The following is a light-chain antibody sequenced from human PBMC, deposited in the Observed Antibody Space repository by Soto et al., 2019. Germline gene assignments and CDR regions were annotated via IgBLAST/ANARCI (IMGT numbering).Light chain of an antibody. J-gene: IGLJ1*01. CDR2: EVS. Sequence: QSALTQPACVSVSPGQSITISCAGTSSDVGSYNYVSWYQQHPGKAPKLMIYEVSDRPSGISSRFSGSKSGNTASLTISGLQTEDEADYYCSSYTSSSTLFGTGTKVTVL. V-gene: IGLV2-14*01. CDR1: SSDVGSYNY. CDR3: SSYTSSSTL.